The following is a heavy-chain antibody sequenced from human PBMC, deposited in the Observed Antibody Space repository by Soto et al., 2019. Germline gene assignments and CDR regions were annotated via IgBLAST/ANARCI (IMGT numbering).Heavy chain of an antibody. D-gene: IGHD6-13*01. CDR1: GFTFSNAL. CDR3: TTRPIAAAGPLLDC. V-gene: IGHV3-15*01. CDR2: IKSKTDGGKT. Sequence: LRLSGEGSGFTFSNALMRWVRQAPGKGQEWVGRIKSKTDGGKTDYAAPVKGRFTISRDESKNTLYLQMKSLKTEDTAAYYCTTRPIAAAGPLLDCWRQGTLFTVSS. J-gene: IGHJ4*02.